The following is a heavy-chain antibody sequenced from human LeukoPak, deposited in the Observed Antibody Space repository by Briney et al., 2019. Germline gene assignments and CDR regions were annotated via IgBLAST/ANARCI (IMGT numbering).Heavy chain of an antibody. J-gene: IGHJ4*02. CDR2: VSATGYTT. CDR1: GFTLPYG. CDR3: AKEIWPTVTTPGRTYFDY. D-gene: IGHD4-17*01. V-gene: IGHV3-23*01. Sequence: PGGTLRLSCVVSGFTLPYGMSWVRQAPGKGLEWVSYVSATGYTTSYADSVKGRFTISRDNSKNTLYLQMNSLRADDTAVYYCAKEIWPTVTTPGRTYFDYWGQGTLVTVSS.